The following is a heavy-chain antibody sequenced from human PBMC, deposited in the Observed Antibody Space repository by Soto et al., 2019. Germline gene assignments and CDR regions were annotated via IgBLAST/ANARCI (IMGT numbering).Heavy chain of an antibody. D-gene: IGHD3-10*01. V-gene: IGHV3-30*03. CDR2: VSYDGSSE. CDR3: IKGRTSGTYYPEFHY. J-gene: IGHJ4*02. CDR1: GFSFSTYG. Sequence: QVQLVESGGGVVQPGRSLRLSCAASGFSFSTYGMYWVRQAPGKGLEWVAAVSYDGSSEYYADSVTGRFTVSRDNSKNTLYLHMDSLRSEDTALYDCIKGRTSGTYYPEFHYWGKGTLVTVSS.